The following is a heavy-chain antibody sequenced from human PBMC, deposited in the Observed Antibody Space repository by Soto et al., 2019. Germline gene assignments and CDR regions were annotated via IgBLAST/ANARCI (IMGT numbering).Heavy chain of an antibody. CDR3: ARAPPIHLDDFCSGYSPYGMDV. D-gene: IGHD3-3*01. V-gene: IGHV4-4*07. CDR2: IYTSGST. J-gene: IGHJ6*02. Sequence: SETLSLTCTVSGGSISSYYWSWIRQPAGKGLEWIGRIYTSGSTNYNPSLKSRVTMSVDTSKNQFSLKLSSVTAADTAVYYCARAPPIHLDDFCSGYSPYGMDVWGQGNTVTVSS. CDR1: GGSISSYY.